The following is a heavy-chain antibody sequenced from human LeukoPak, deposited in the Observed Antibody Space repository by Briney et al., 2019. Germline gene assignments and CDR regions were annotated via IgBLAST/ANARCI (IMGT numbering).Heavy chain of an antibody. D-gene: IGHD3-22*01. V-gene: IGHV1-2*02. CDR1: GYTFTGYY. CDR3: ATDVINYYDSSGYHSVDY. CDR2: INPNSGGT. J-gene: IGHJ4*02. Sequence: EASVKVSCKASGYTFTGYYMHWVRQAPGQGLEWMGWINPNSGGTNYAQKFQGRVTMTRDTSISTAYMELSRLRSDDTAVYYCATDVINYYDSSGYHSVDYWGQGTLVTVSS.